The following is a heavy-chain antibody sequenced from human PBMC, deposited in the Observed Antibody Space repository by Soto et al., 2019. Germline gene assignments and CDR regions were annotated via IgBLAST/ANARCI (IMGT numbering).Heavy chain of an antibody. CDR1: GASISSSTLY. V-gene: IGHV4-39*02. J-gene: IGHJ4*02. CDR3: AREGDAGSFLSPFDY. CDR2: IYYSGST. D-gene: IGHD1-26*01. Sequence: SETLSLTCNVSGASISSSTLYWGWIRQPPGKGLEWIGTIYYSGSTYYNPSLKSRVTISVDTSKNQFSLELNSVTAADTAVYYCAREGDAGSFLSPFDYWGLGTLVTGSS.